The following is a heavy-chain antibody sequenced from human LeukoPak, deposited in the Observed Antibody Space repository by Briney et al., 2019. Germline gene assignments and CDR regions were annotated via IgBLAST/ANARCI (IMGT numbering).Heavy chain of an antibody. CDR3: ANFDWDLGAFDI. Sequence: ASVKVSCKASGYTFTGYYMHWVRQAPGQGLEWMGWINPNSGGTNYAQKFQGRVTMTRDTSISTAYMELSRLRSDDTAVYYCANFDWDLGAFDIWGQGTMVTVSS. J-gene: IGHJ3*02. CDR2: INPNSGGT. V-gene: IGHV1-2*02. D-gene: IGHD3-9*01. CDR1: GYTFTGYY.